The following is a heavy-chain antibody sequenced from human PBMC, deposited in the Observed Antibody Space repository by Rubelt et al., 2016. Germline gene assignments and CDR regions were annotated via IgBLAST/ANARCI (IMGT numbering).Heavy chain of an antibody. J-gene: IGHJ3*02. CDR1: GFSFNTYS. Sequence: EVQLVESGGGLVKPGGSLRLSCAASGFSFNTYSMNWVRQAPGKGLEWVSGINWNGGSTGYADSVKGRFTISRDNAKNSRYLQMNSLRAEDTALYYCARDRSYGYKDAFDMWGQGTMVTVSS. CDR2: INWNGGST. V-gene: IGHV3-20*04. D-gene: IGHD5-18*01. CDR3: ARDRSYGYKDAFDM.